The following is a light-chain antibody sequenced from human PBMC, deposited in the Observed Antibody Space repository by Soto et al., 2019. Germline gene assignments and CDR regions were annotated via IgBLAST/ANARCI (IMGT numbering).Light chain of an antibody. CDR2: DVS. V-gene: IGLV2-14*01. Sequence: QSALTQPASVSGSPGQSITISCTGTSSDVGGYNYVSWYQQHPGKAPKLMIYDVSNRPSGVSNRFSGSKSGNTASLTISGLQADDDDDYYYSSYTSSSTSVVFGGGTKLTVL. J-gene: IGLJ2*01. CDR3: SSYTSSSTSVV. CDR1: SSDVGGYNY.